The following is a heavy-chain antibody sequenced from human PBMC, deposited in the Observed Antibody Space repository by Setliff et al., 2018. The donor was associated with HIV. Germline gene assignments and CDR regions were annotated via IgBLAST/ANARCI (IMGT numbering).Heavy chain of an antibody. Sequence: SETLSLTCTVSGGSISSGTSYWSWIRQPAGKGLEWIGRIYTSGSTNYNPSLKSLVTISVDTSKIQFSLNLSSVTGADTAVYYCARHPGSTSNWYKGAFDFWGQGRMVTVSS. CDR1: GGSISSGTSY. CDR2: IYTSGST. CDR3: ARHPGSTSNWYKGAFDF. D-gene: IGHD6-13*01. V-gene: IGHV4-61*02. J-gene: IGHJ3*01.